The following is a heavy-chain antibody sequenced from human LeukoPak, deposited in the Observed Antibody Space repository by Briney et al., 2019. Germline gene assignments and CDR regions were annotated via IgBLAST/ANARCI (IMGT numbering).Heavy chain of an antibody. D-gene: IGHD6-13*01. V-gene: IGHV1-69*05. CDR1: GGTFSSYA. Sequence: SVKVSFKASGGTFSSYAISWVRQAPGQGLEWMGRIIPIFGTANYAQKFQGRVTITTDESTSTDYMELSSLRSEDTAVYYCARETQQHYYYYYMDVWGKGTTVTVSS. CDR2: IIPIFGTA. J-gene: IGHJ6*03. CDR3: ARETQQHYYYYYMDV.